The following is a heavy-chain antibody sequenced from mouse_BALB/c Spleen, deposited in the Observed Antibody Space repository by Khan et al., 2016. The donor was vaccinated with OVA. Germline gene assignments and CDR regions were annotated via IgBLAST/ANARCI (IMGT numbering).Heavy chain of an antibody. J-gene: IGHJ3*01. CDR1: GYSITSDYA. D-gene: IGHD4-1*01. Sequence: EVKLLESGPGLVKPSQSLSLTYTVTGYSITSDYAWNWIRQFPGNKLEWMGYISYSGRTSYYPSLQSRISVTRDTSKNQFFLQLNSVTTEDTATYYCAMGRTYWGQGTLVTVSA. CDR2: ISYSGRT. CDR3: AMGRTY. V-gene: IGHV3-2*02.